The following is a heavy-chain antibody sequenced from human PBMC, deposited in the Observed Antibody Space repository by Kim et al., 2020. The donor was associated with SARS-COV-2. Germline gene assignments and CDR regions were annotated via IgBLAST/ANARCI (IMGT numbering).Heavy chain of an antibody. CDR2: IDWDDDK. J-gene: IGHJ4*02. CDR3: ARIHGVTTGRGYFDS. CDR1: GFSLDTTGMC. D-gene: IGHD4-17*01. V-gene: IGHV2-70*11. Sequence: SGPTLVNPTQTLTLTCTFSGFSLDTTGMCVSWIRQPPGKALEWLARIDWDDDKYYTTSLKTRLTISKDTSKNQVVLTMTSMDPVDTATYYCARIHGVTTGRGYFDSWGQGALVTVSS.